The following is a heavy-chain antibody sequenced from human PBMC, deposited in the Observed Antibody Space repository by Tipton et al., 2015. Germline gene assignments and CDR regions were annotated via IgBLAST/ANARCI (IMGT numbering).Heavy chain of an antibody. Sequence: TLSLTCTVSGGSIRNYYWSWIRQPPGKGLEWIGNIYHSGRTNYNSSLKSRVTISVDTSMIHFSLKMSSVTASDTAVYYCARARGRHGGLFDSWGQGILVTVSS. V-gene: IGHV4-59*01. CDR3: ARARGRHGGLFDS. CDR2: IYHSGRT. CDR1: GGSIRNYY. D-gene: IGHD4-23*01. J-gene: IGHJ4*02.